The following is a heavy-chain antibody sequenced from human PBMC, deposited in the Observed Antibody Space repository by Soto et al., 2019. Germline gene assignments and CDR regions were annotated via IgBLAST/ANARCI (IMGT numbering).Heavy chain of an antibody. CDR3: ARSVAVPGAHIDY. D-gene: IGHD6-19*01. CDR1: GGSISGSY. CDR2: VYYTGST. V-gene: IGHV4-59*01. J-gene: IGHJ4*02. Sequence: KPSETLSLTCSVSGGSISGSYWSWIRQSPGKGLEWLGYVYYTGSTNYSPSLRSRVSISVDTSKNEFSLRLSSVTAADTAVYFCARSVAVPGAHIDYWGKGPQVTVSS.